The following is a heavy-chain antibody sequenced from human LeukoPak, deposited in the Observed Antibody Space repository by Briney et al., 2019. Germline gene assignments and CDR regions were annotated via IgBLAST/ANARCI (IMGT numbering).Heavy chain of an antibody. V-gene: IGHV3-23*01. CDR3: AKVLVLVSANRYYFDY. CDR1: GLTFCGSA. Sequence: GGSLRLSCAASGLTFCGSAMSGVRQAPGKGLEWVSLISGSGNSTYYADSVKGRFTISRDNSKNTRYLQMNSLRAEDTAVYYCAKVLVLVSANRYYFDYWGQGTLVTVSS. CDR2: ISGSGNST. D-gene: IGHD2-15*01. J-gene: IGHJ4*02.